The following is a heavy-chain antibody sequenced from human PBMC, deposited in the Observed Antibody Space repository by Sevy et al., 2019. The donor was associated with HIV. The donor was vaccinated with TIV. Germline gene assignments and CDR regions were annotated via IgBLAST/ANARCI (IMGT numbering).Heavy chain of an antibody. J-gene: IGHJ4*02. CDR2: ISAFNSDT. CDR1: GYTFTSYR. D-gene: IGHD2-15*01. CDR3: ARAYCSGGRCYSLAY. V-gene: IGHV1-18*01. Sequence: ASVKVSCKASGYTFTSYRIMWVRQGPGQGLEWMGWISAFNSDTNYAQKLQGRVTMTTDTSTSTVYMELRSLRSDDTAVYYYARAYCSGGRCYSLAYWGQGTLVTVSS.